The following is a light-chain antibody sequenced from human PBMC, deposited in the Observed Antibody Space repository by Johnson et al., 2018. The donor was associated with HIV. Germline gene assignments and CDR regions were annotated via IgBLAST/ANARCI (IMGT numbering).Light chain of an antibody. V-gene: IGLV1-51*02. CDR3: GPWDSSLSAGV. J-gene: IGLJ1*01. Sequence: QSVLTQPPSVSAAPGQKVTISCSGSSSNIGNNYVSWYQQLPGTAPKLLIYENNKRPSGIPDRFSGSKSGTSATLGITGLQTGDEADYYCGPWDSSLSAGVFGTGTKVTVL. CDR2: ENN. CDR1: SSNIGNNY.